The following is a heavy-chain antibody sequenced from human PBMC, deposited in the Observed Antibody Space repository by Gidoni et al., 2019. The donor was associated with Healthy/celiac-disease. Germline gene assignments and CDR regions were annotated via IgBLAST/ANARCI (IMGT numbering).Heavy chain of an antibody. D-gene: IGHD3-22*01. J-gene: IGHJ4*02. V-gene: IGHV4-30-2*01. CDR1: FGSLISGGYS. Sequence: QLQLQESCSGLVQPSPTLSLPCAVSFGSLISGGYSWSWIRQPPGKGLEWIGYIYHSGSTYYKPYRKSRVTISVDRYKNQFDMKLSSVTAADTAVYYCARGDDSSGYYYVDYWGQGTLVTVSS. CDR2: IYHSGST. CDR3: ARGDDSSGYYYVDY.